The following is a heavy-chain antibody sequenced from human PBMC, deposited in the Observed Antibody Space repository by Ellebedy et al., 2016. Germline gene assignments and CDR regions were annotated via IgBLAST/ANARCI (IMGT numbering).Heavy chain of an antibody. D-gene: IGHD2-2*01. Sequence: SVKVSXXASGGTFSSYAISWVRQAPGQGLEWMGGIIPIFGTANYAQKFQGRVTITADKSTSTAYMELSSLRSEDTAVYYCASSGDIVVVPAAMPGRRWFDPWGQGTLVTVSS. V-gene: IGHV1-69*06. CDR2: IIPIFGTA. J-gene: IGHJ5*02. CDR1: GGTFSSYA. CDR3: ASSGDIVVVPAAMPGRRWFDP.